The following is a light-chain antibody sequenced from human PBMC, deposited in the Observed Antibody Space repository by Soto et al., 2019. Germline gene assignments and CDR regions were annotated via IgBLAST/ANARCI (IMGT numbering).Light chain of an antibody. CDR2: KAS. CDR1: QSVSSS. CDR3: QHYNSYWT. V-gene: IGKV1-5*03. J-gene: IGKJ1*01. Sequence: DIQMTQSPSTLSASVGDRVTITCRASQSVSSSLAWYQQKPGKAPKLLLYKASSLESGVPSRFSGSGSETEFPLTNTSVQPDDFATFYCQHYNSYWTFGQGTKVEIK.